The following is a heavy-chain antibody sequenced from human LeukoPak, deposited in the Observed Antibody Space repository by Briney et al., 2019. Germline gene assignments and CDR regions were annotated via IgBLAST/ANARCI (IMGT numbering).Heavy chain of an antibody. D-gene: IGHD2-15*01. Sequence: GGSLRLSCAASGFTFSSYAMSWVRQAPGKGLEWVSAISGSGGSTYYADSVKGRFTISRDNSKNTLYLQMNSLGAEDTAVYYCAKDLYCSGGSCSLNYFDYWGQGTLVTVSS. CDR3: AKDLYCSGGSCSLNYFDY. CDR1: GFTFSSYA. V-gene: IGHV3-23*01. J-gene: IGHJ4*02. CDR2: ISGSGGST.